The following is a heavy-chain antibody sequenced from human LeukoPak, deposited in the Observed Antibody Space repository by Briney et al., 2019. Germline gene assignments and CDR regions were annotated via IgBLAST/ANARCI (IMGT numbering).Heavy chain of an antibody. V-gene: IGHV3-21*01. J-gene: IGHJ4*02. Sequence: GGSLRLSCAASGFTFSSYSMNWVRQAPGRGLEWVSSINYSSSYVYYADSVKGRFTISRDNAKNSLYLQMNTLRAEDTAVYYCARDALWGQGTLVTVSS. CDR1: GFTFSSYS. CDR2: INYSSSYV. CDR3: ARDAL.